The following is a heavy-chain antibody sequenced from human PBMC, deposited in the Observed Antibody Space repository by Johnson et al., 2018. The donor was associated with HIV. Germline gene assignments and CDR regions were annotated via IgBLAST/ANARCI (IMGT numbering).Heavy chain of an antibody. V-gene: IGHV3-30*03. CDR1: GFTFSAYG. D-gene: IGHD1-1*01. J-gene: IGHJ3*02. CDR3: ASRYTVDAFDI. CDR2: ISYDGSNK. Sequence: QMLLVESGGGVVRPGRSLKLACAASGFTFSAYGMYWVRQSPVKGLEWVAVISYDGSNKYYADSVKGRFTISRDNSKNTLYLQMNSLRAEDTAVYYCASRYTVDAFDIWGQGTMVTVSS.